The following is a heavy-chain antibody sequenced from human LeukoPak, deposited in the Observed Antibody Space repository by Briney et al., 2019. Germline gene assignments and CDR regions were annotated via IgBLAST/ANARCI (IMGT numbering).Heavy chain of an antibody. D-gene: IGHD2-2*01. CDR2: INQDESKK. J-gene: IGHJ4*02. CDR3: ARDHAYRTDY. V-gene: IGHV3-7*01. Sequence: GGSLRLSCAASGFSFRNDCMCWVRQAPGKGLEWVANINQDESKKYYVDSVKGRFTISRDNAKNSLYLQMSSLRAEDTAVYYCARDHAYRTDYWGQGTLVTVSS. CDR1: GFSFRNDC.